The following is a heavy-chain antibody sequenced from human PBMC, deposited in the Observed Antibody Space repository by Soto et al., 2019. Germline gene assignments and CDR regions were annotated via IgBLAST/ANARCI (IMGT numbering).Heavy chain of an antibody. CDR2: IYYTGST. Sequence: SSETLSLTYPVVGASVSSGTYYWSWIRQAPGKGLEWVGHIYYTGSTNYNPSLNNRVTISVDTSKNQFSLKLDSVSAADTAIYYCVRESAPSGPNYFDTWGPGTLVTVSS. CDR1: GASVSSGTYY. J-gene: IGHJ5*02. CDR3: VRESAPSGPNYFDT. V-gene: IGHV4-61*01. D-gene: IGHD6-13*01.